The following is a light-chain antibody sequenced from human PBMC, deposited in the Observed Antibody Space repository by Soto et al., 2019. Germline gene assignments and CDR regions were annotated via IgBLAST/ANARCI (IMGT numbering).Light chain of an antibody. CDR2: AAS. CDR3: QQYGTSPFT. Sequence: EIVLTQSPGTLSLSPGERATLSCRASQSVSSSYLAWHQQKPGQAPRLLISAASSRATGIPDRFSGSGSGTDFTLIISRLEPEDFAVYYCQQYGTSPFTFGPGTKVDI. CDR1: QSVSSSY. V-gene: IGKV3-20*01. J-gene: IGKJ3*01.